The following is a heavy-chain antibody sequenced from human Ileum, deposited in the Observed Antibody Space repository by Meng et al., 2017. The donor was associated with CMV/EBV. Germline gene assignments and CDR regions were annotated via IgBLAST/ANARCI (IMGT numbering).Heavy chain of an antibody. J-gene: IGHJ5*02. D-gene: IGHD3-10*01. V-gene: IGHV3-66*02. CDR1: GFTFSNYV. CDR2: IYTDGET. Sequence: GESLKISCVVSGFTFSNYVMYWVRQAPGKGLEWVSVIYTDGETHYADSVKGRFTISRDNSKNTLYLQMDSLRAEDTAVYYCTRGGSWFDPWGQGTLVTVSS. CDR3: TRGGSWFDP.